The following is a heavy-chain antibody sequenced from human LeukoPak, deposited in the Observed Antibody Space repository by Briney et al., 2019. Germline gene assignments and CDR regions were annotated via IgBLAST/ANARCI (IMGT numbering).Heavy chain of an antibody. V-gene: IGHV3-21*01. CDR1: GFTFSSYS. CDR2: ISSSSSYI. Sequence: GGSLRLSCAASGFTFSSYSMNWVRQAPGKGLEWVSSISSSSSYIYYADSVKGRFAISRGNAKNSLYLQMNSLRAEDTAVYYCARDSLAPGAFDIWGQGTMVTVSS. J-gene: IGHJ3*02. D-gene: IGHD6-13*01. CDR3: ARDSLAPGAFDI.